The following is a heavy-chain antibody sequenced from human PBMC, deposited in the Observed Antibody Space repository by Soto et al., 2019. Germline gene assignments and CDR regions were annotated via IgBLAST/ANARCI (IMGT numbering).Heavy chain of an antibody. J-gene: IGHJ6*02. CDR3: ASEATVVVITARGMDV. D-gene: IGHD3-22*01. Sequence: QVQLVQSGAEVKKPGASVKVSCKASGYTFSSYEINWVRQATGQGLEWMGWMNPNSGNTGYAQKFQGRVTMTRTTSIRTACLRPGSLRSEDTAVYYCASEATVVVITARGMDVGGQGTTVTVS. CDR1: GYTFSSYE. CDR2: MNPNSGNT. V-gene: IGHV1-8*02.